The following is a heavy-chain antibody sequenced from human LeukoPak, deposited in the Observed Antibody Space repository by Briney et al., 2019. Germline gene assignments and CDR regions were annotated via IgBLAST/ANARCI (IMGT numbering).Heavy chain of an antibody. CDR2: IYHSGST. CDR1: GGSISSGGYY. V-gene: IGHV4-30-2*01. Sequence: PSQTLSLTCTVSGGSISSGGYYWSWIRQPPGKGLEWIGYIYHSGSTYYNPSLKSRVTISVDRSKNQFSLKLSSVTAADTAVYYCAREVYYYDSSGYLSYAFDIWGQGTMVTVSS. D-gene: IGHD3-22*01. CDR3: AREVYYYDSSGYLSYAFDI. J-gene: IGHJ3*02.